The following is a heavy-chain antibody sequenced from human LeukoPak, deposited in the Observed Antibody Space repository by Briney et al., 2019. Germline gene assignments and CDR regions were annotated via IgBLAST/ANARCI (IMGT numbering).Heavy chain of an antibody. CDR2: INPNSGGT. Sequence: ASVKVSCKASGYTFTGYYMHWVRQAPGQGLEWMGWINPNSGGTNYAQKFQGRVTMTRDTSISTAYMELSRLRSDDTAVYYCARQKFGDRGSDYWGQGTLVTVSS. D-gene: IGHD3-10*01. CDR3: ARQKFGDRGSDY. J-gene: IGHJ4*02. CDR1: GYTFTGYY. V-gene: IGHV1-2*02.